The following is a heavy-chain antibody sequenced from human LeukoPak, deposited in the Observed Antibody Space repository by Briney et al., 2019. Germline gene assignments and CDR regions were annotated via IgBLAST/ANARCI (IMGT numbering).Heavy chain of an antibody. V-gene: IGHV4-39*07. CDR1: GYSISTSSYY. CDR3: ARGGAYGSGSYYYYYYYMDV. D-gene: IGHD3-10*01. J-gene: IGHJ6*03. Sequence: PSETLSLTCTVSGYSISTSSYYWGWVRQPPGKGLEWIGNILYSGSTYYSPSLKSRVTMSVDTSKNQFSLKLSSVTAADTAVYYCARGGAYGSGSYYYYYYYMDVWGKGTTVTISS. CDR2: ILYSGST.